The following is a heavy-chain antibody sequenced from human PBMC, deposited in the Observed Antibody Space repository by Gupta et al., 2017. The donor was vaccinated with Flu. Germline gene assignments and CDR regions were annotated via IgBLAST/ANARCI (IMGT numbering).Heavy chain of an antibody. Sequence: YAMSWVRQAPGKGLEWVSTISGSGGSRHYADSVKGRFTIARDNSKNTLYLQMDSLRAEDTAIYYCAKDGGTSLIGGNWFDPWGQGNLVTVSS. CDR3: AKDGGTSLIGGNWFDP. V-gene: IGHV3-23*01. CDR1: YA. CDR2: ISGSGGSR. J-gene: IGHJ5*02. D-gene: IGHD3-16*01.